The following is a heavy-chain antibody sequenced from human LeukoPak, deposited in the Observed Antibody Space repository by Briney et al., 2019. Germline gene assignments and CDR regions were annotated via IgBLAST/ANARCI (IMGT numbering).Heavy chain of an antibody. D-gene: IGHD3-16*02. Sequence: SQTLSLTCAVSGGSISSGGYSWSWIRQPPGTGLEWIGYIYHSGSTYYNPSLKSRVTISVDRSKNQFSLKLSSVTAADTGVYYCARAPYDYVWGSYRYRAFDIWGQGTMVTVSS. CDR3: ARAPYDYVWGSYRYRAFDI. V-gene: IGHV4-30-2*01. CDR1: GGSISSGGYS. J-gene: IGHJ3*02. CDR2: IYHSGST.